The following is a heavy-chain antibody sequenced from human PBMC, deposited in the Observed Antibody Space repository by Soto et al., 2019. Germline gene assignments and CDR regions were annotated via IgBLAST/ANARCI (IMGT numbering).Heavy chain of an antibody. CDR1: GFTFSSYA. CDR3: ATMDGSGYYGSYFDY. D-gene: IGHD3-22*01. Sequence: PGGSLRLSCAASGFTFSSYAMHWVRQAPGKGLEWVAIISYDGSNKYYADSVKGRFTISRDNSKSTLFLQMSSLRAEDTAVYYCATMDGSGYYGSYFDYWGQGTLVTVSS. CDR2: ISYDGSNK. J-gene: IGHJ4*02. V-gene: IGHV3-30-3*01.